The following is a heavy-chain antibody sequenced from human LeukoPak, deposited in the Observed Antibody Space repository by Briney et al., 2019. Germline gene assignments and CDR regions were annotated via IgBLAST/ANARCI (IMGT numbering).Heavy chain of an antibody. CDR3: ARGASRYYFDY. CDR1: GYTFTGYY. Sequence: ASVKVSCKASGYTFTGYYMRWVRQAPGQGLEWMGWINPYSGGTNYAQKFQGRVTMTRDMSISTVYMELSSLRSEDTAVYYCARGASRYYFDYWGQGTLVTVSS. J-gene: IGHJ4*02. CDR2: INPYSGGT. D-gene: IGHD6-13*01. V-gene: IGHV1-2*02.